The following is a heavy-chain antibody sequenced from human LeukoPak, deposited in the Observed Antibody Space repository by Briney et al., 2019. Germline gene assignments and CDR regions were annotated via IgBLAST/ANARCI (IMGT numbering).Heavy chain of an antibody. J-gene: IGHJ4*02. V-gene: IGHV4-34*01. CDR3: ARVGVAVAGTDY. D-gene: IGHD6-19*01. Sequence: SETLSLTRAVYGGSFSGYYWSWIRQPPGKGLEWIGEINHSGSTNYNPSLKSRVTISVDTSKNQFSLKLSSVTAADTAVYYCARVGVAVAGTDYWGQGTLVTVSS. CDR2: INHSGST. CDR1: GGSFSGYY.